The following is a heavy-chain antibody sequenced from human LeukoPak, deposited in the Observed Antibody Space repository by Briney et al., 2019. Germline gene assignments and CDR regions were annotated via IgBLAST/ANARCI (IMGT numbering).Heavy chain of an antibody. Sequence: PGGSLRLSCAASGFTFSGYAMSWVRQAPGKGLEWVSSISGSGDSTYYAESVKGRFTISRDNSKNTLYLQMNTLRADDTAVYYCAKDLIAARTYWGQGTLVTVSS. D-gene: IGHD6-6*01. J-gene: IGHJ4*02. V-gene: IGHV3-23*01. CDR2: ISGSGDST. CDR3: AKDLIAARTY. CDR1: GFTFSGYA.